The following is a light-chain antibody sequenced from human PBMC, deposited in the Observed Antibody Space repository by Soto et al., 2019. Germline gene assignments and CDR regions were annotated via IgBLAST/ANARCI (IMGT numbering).Light chain of an antibody. CDR2: QDT. J-gene: IGLJ2*01. V-gene: IGLV3-1*01. Sequence: SYELTQPPSVSLSPGQTASITCSGNKLGNKYASWYQQEPGQSPVLVLYQDTKRPSGIPERFSGSNSGNTATLTISGTQAVDEADYYCQAWDSSTAWIFGGGTKLTVL. CDR1: KLGNKY. CDR3: QAWDSSTAWI.